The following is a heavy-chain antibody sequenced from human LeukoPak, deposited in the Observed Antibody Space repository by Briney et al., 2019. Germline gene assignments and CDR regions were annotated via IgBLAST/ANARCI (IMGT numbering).Heavy chain of an antibody. Sequence: NPSETLSLTCTVSGGSISNYHCNWIRQPAGKGLEWIGRIYTSGSTNYNPSLKSRVTISVDTSKNQFSLKLSSVTAADTAVYYCARLNYDFWSGYNTIDIWGQGTMVTVSS. CDR3: ARLNYDFWSGYNTIDI. D-gene: IGHD3-3*01. CDR1: GGSISNYH. CDR2: IYTSGST. J-gene: IGHJ3*02. V-gene: IGHV4-4*07.